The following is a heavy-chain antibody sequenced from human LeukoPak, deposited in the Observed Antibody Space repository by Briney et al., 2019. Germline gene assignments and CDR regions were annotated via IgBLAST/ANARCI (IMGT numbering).Heavy chain of an antibody. CDR3: AKGHPPVQLWSNFDY. CDR2: ISSSGSTI. J-gene: IGHJ4*02. D-gene: IGHD5-18*01. V-gene: IGHV3-11*01. Sequence: GGSLRLSCAASGFTFSDYYMSWIRQAPGKGLEWVSYISSSGSTIYYADSVKGRFTISRDNAKNSLYLQMNSLRAEDTALYYCAKGHPPVQLWSNFDYWGQGALVTVSS. CDR1: GFTFSDYY.